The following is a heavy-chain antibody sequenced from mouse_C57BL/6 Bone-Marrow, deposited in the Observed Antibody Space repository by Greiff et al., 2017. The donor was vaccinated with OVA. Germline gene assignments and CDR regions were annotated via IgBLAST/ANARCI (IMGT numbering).Heavy chain of an antibody. CDR3: ARSTTIVTTLNY. Sequence: VQLQQSGAELARPGASVKLSCKASGYTFTSYWMHWVKQRPGQGLEWIGEIDPSDSYTNYNQKFKGKSTLTVDKSSSTAYMQLSSLTSEDSAVYYCARSTTIVTTLNYWGQGTTLTVSS. V-gene: IGHV1-69*01. CDR1: GYTFTSYW. D-gene: IGHD2-5*01. CDR2: IDPSDSYT. J-gene: IGHJ2*01.